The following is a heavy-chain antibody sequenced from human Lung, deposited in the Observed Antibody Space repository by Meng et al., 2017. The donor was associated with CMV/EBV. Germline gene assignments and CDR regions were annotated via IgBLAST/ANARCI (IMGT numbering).Heavy chain of an antibody. D-gene: IGHD2-2*01. J-gene: IGHJ6*04. CDR1: GGTSLLSV. Sequence: SFKASGGTSLLSVLRWVRQAPGQGLEWMGGIIPILGRANYGQKFQARVTITADKSTSTAHMELSSLRSEDTAVHYCARSRVLSSSPSRPPTYGMDVWGKGTKVKVSS. CDR3: ARSRVLSSSPSRPPTYGMDV. CDR2: IIPILGRA. V-gene: IGHV1-69*10.